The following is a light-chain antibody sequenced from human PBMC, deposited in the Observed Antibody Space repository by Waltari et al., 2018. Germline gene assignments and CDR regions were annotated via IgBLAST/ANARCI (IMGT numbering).Light chain of an antibody. CDR1: RRVGASF. CDR3: HQYDQTPWT. Sequence: ETVLTQSPVTLSLSPGETATLSCRASRRVGASFLAWYHQRPGQSPRLLIYGTSTRATGIPDRLSGDGSGTDFTLIIRRLEPEDLGVYFCHQYDQTPWTFGQGTTVE. V-gene: IGKV3-20*01. J-gene: IGKJ1*01. CDR2: GTS.